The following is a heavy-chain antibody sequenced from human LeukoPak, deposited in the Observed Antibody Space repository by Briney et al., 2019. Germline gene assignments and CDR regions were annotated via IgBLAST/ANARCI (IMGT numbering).Heavy chain of an antibody. CDR3: AKGGGSSWYSAFDI. CDR2: ISGGGGTT. V-gene: IGHV3-23*01. CDR1: GFTFSSYS. Sequence: GGSLRLSCAASGFTFSSYSMNWVRQAPGKGLEWVSAISGGGGTTYYADSVKGRFTISGDNSKNTLYLQMNSLRAEDTAVYYCAKGGGSSWYSAFDIWGQGTMVTVSS. J-gene: IGHJ3*02. D-gene: IGHD6-13*01.